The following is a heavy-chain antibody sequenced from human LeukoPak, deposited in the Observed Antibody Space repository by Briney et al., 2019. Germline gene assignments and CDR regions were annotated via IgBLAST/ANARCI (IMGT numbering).Heavy chain of an antibody. Sequence: SGPTLVNPTQTLTLTCTFSGFSLSTSGVGVGWIRQPPGKALEWLALIYWDDDKRYSPSLQPRLTITKDTSRNQVVLTMTKMDPVDTATYYCAHTTLSMVRGVIERGDFQHWGQGTLVTVSS. CDR3: AHTTLSMVRGVIERGDFQH. CDR2: IYWDDDK. D-gene: IGHD3-10*01. CDR1: GFSLSTSGVG. V-gene: IGHV2-5*02. J-gene: IGHJ1*01.